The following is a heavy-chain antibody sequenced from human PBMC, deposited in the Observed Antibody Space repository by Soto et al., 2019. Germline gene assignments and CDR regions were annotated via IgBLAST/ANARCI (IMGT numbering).Heavy chain of an antibody. D-gene: IGHD3-16*01. J-gene: IGHJ6*03. CDR1: GFTFSGSA. Sequence: PGGSLILSCAASGFTFSGSAMHWVRQASGKGLEWVGRIRSKANSYATAYAASVKGRFTISRDDSKNTAYLQMNSLKTEDTAVYFCTRQEGGGAYYYYYYMDVWGKGTTVTVSS. CDR2: IRSKANSYAT. CDR3: TRQEGGGAYYYYYYMDV. V-gene: IGHV3-73*01.